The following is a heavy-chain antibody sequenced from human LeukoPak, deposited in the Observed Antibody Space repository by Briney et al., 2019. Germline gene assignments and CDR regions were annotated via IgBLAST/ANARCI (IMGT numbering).Heavy chain of an antibody. J-gene: IGHJ4*02. V-gene: IGHV4-59*01. Sequence: SETLSLTCTVSGASISTYYWSWIRQPPGKGLEWIGYIYYSGSTNYNPSLKSRVTISVDTSKNQFSLKLSSVTAADTAVYYCAAVEMPTTGAFDCWGQGTVVTVSS. CDR2: IYYSGST. CDR3: AAVEMPTTGAFDC. D-gene: IGHD5-24*01. CDR1: GASISTYY.